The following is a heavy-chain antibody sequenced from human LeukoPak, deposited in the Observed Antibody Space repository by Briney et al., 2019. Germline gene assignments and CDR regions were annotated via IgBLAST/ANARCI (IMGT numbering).Heavy chain of an antibody. CDR1: GFTFSSYG. V-gene: IGHV3-30*18. Sequence: GRSLRLPCAASGFTFSSYGMQWVRQAPGKGLEWVAVISYDGSNKYYADSVKGRFTISRDNSKNTLYLQMNSLRAEDTAVYYCAKVSEYLRRYYYYGMDVWGQGTTVTVSS. J-gene: IGHJ6*02. CDR2: ISYDGSNK. D-gene: IGHD2-2*01. CDR3: AKVSEYLRRYYYYGMDV.